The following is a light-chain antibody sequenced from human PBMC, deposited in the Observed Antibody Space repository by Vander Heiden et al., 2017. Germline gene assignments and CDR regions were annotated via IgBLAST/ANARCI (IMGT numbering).Light chain of an antibody. CDR1: QSISTH. CDR2: GAY. V-gene: IGKV1-39*01. Sequence: DIQMPQSPSSLSASLGAGVTITCRTSQSISTHLNWYQQKPGKAPKLLIYGAYNLQSGVPSRFSGSGSGTDFTLTISSLQPEDFATYYCQQTYSSRPTFGGGTKVGIK. CDR3: QQTYSSRPT. J-gene: IGKJ4*01.